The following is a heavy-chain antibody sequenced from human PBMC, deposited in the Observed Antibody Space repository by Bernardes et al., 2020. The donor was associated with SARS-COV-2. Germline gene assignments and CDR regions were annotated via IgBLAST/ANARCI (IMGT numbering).Heavy chain of an antibody. CDR2: MNPNSGNT. CDR1: GYTFTSYD. V-gene: IGHV1-8*01. Sequence: ASVKVSCKASGYTFTSYDINWVRQATGQGLEWMGWMNPNSGNTGFAQEFQGRVTMTWSTSISTAYMELSSLRSEDTAVYYCARGVSEYTNYYFDSWGQGTLVTVSS. J-gene: IGHJ4*02. D-gene: IGHD4-4*01. CDR3: ARGVSEYTNYYFDS.